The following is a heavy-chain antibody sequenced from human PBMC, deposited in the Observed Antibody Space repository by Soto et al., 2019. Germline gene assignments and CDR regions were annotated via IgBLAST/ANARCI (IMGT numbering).Heavy chain of an antibody. CDR2: IYNSGAT. CDR1: GGSVNTDTYY. Sequence: TSETLSLTCTVSGGSVNTDTYYWSWIRQPPGKGLEWIGYIYNSGATNYNRSLKSRVTISLDTSKTQFSLNLSSVTAADTALYYCARNGGPVSFDYWGQGTLVPVSS. D-gene: IGHD4-17*01. CDR3: ARNGGPVSFDY. J-gene: IGHJ4*02. V-gene: IGHV4-61*01.